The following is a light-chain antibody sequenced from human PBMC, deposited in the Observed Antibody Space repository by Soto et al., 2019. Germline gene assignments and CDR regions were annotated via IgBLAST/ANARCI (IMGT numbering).Light chain of an antibody. V-gene: IGKV3-20*01. CDR3: QQYDRPPIT. J-gene: IGKJ5*01. Sequence: EIVLTQSPATLSLSPGERATLSCRASQSVNSNYLAWYQQKPGQAPRLLIYGISKRATDIPDRFSGGGAGTDFTLTISRLEPEDSALYYCQQYDRPPITFGQGTRLEIK. CDR1: QSVNSNY. CDR2: GIS.